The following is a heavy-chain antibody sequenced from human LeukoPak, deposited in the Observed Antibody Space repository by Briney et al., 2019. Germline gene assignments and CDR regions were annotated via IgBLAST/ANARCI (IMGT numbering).Heavy chain of an antibody. D-gene: IGHD3-9*01. Sequence: PSETLSLTCTVSGGSISTTTYYWGWIRQPPGKGLEWIGSIYYSGSTHYCNPSLKGRVTISVDTSKNQFSLKLSSVTAADTAVYYCARFYDNAAFDIWGQGTMVTVSS. V-gene: IGHV4-39*01. CDR3: ARFYDNAAFDI. CDR2: IYYSGSTH. J-gene: IGHJ3*02. CDR1: GGSISTTTYY.